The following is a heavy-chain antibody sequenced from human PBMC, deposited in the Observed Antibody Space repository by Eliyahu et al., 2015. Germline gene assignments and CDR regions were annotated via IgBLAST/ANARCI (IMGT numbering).Heavy chain of an antibody. Sequence: QVQLQESGPGLVKPSQTLSLTCTVPGDSISSGGFYWGWIRQHPGKGLEWIGYIFYTGSTNYNPSLKSRVAISVDTSKNQFSLKLSSVTAADTAVYYCARDIKGRGYFDYWGQGTLVTVSS. D-gene: IGHD1-14*01. CDR1: GDSISSGGFY. J-gene: IGHJ4*02. CDR3: ARDIKGRGYFDY. V-gene: IGHV4-31*03. CDR2: IFYTGST.